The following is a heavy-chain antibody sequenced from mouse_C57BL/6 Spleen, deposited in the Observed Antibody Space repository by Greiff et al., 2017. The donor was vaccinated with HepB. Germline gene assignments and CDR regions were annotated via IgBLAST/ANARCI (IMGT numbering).Heavy chain of an antibody. J-gene: IGHJ4*01. CDR1: GYAFSSSW. CDR2: IYPGDGDT. V-gene: IGHV1-82*01. CDR3: ARELFYAMDY. Sequence: VQLQQSGPELVKPGASVKISCKASGYAFSSSWMNWVKQRPGKGLEWIGRIYPGDGDTNYNGKFKGKATLTADKYSSTAYMQLRSLTSEDSAVYFCARELFYAMDYWGQGTSVTVSS.